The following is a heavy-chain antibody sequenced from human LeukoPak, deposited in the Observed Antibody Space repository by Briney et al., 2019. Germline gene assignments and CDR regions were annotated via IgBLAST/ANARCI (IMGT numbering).Heavy chain of an antibody. Sequence: PSETLSLTCSVSGASTTSYYWGWIRQPPGKGLEWIGSIYYSGNTYYNPSLKSRVTISVDTSKNQFSLKLNSVTATDTAVYYCARHYGPWGQGTLVTVSS. CDR1: GASTTSYY. V-gene: IGHV4-39*01. CDR2: IYYSGNT. CDR3: ARHYGP. J-gene: IGHJ4*02. D-gene: IGHD3-10*01.